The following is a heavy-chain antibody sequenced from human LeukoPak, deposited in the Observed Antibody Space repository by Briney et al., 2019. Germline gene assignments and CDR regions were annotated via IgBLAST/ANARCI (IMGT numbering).Heavy chain of an antibody. Sequence: GGSLRLSCAASGFTFSSYSMNWVRQAPGKGLEWVSYISSSSSTIYYADSVKGRFTISRDNAKNSLYLQMNSLRAEDTAVYYCARDPAAVRPDYWGQGTLVTVSS. CDR2: ISSSSSTI. CDR3: ARDPAAVRPDY. V-gene: IGHV3-48*04. CDR1: GFTFSSYS. D-gene: IGHD6-13*01. J-gene: IGHJ4*02.